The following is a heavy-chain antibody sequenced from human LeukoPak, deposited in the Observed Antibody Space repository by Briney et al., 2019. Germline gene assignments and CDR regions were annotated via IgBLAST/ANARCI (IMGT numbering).Heavy chain of an antibody. V-gene: IGHV4-4*07. Sequence: SETLSLTCTVSGGSLSDYYWSWIRQPAGEGLEWIGRIYPSGSTNSNPSLRSRVSVSIDTSKNQFSLKLRSVTAADTAVYYCARDYGGVGATVLDYWGQGTLVTVSS. D-gene: IGHD1-26*01. J-gene: IGHJ4*02. CDR3: ARDYGGVGATVLDY. CDR1: GGSLSDYY. CDR2: IYPSGST.